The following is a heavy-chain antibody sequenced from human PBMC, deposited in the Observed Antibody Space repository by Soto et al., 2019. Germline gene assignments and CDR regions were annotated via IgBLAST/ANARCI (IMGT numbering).Heavy chain of an antibody. CDR2: INPNSGGT. Sequence: QVPLVQSGAEVKKPGASVKVSCKASGYTFTGYYMHWVRQAPGQGLEWMGWINPNSGGTNYAQKFQGWVTMTRDTSISTAYMELSRLRSDDTAVYYCARDPHHIVVVPAAMPDDAFDIWGQGTMVTVSS. D-gene: IGHD2-2*01. V-gene: IGHV1-2*04. J-gene: IGHJ3*02. CDR1: GYTFTGYY. CDR3: ARDPHHIVVVPAAMPDDAFDI.